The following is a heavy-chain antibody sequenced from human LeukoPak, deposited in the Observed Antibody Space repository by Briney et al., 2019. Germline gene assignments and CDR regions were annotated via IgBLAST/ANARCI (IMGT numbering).Heavy chain of an antibody. D-gene: IGHD2-15*01. CDR2: IYYSGST. J-gene: IGHJ3*02. Sequence: PSEALSLTCTVSGGSISSYYWSWIRQPPGKGLEWIGYIYYSGSTNYNPSLKSRVTISVATSKNQFSLKLSSVTAADTAVYYCARGYPEIVAFDIWGQGTMVTVSS. CDR1: GGSISSYY. V-gene: IGHV4-59*01. CDR3: ARGYPEIVAFDI.